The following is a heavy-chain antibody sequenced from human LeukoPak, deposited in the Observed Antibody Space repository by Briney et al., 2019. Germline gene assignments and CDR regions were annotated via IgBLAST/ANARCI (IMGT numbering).Heavy chain of an antibody. CDR3: AKATVYSNSWYGVYFDF. CDR1: GFTFSSYA. V-gene: IGHV3-23*01. CDR2: ISGSGSST. Sequence: GGSLRLSCAASGFTFSSYAMSWVRQAPGKGLEWVSGISGSGSSTAYADSVKGRFTISRDNSKNTLYLQMNSLRAEDTAVYDCAKATVYSNSWYGVYFDFWGQGTLVTVSS. D-gene: IGHD6-13*01. J-gene: IGHJ4*02.